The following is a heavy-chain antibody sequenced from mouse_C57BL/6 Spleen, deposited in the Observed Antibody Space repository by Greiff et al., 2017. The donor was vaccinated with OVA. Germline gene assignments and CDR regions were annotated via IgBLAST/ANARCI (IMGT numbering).Heavy chain of an antibody. V-gene: IGHV1-66*01. CDR2: IYPGSGNT. CDR1: GYSFTSYY. J-gene: IGHJ2*01. CDR3: ARAEGMRYFDY. Sequence: QVQLQQSGPELVKPGASVKISCKASGYSFTSYYIHWVKQRPGQGLEWIGWIYPGSGNTKYNEKFKGKATLTADTSSSTAYMQLSSLTSEDSAVYYCARAEGMRYFDYWGKGTTLTVSS.